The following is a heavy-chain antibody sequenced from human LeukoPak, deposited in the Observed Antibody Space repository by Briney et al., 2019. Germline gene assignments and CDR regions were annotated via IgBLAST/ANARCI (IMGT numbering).Heavy chain of an antibody. CDR2: INPTTGDT. J-gene: IGHJ3*02. V-gene: IGHV1-46*01. Sequence: GASVTVSFKASGYTFTSYYMHWVRQAPGQGLEWMGIINPTTGDTTYAQKFQGRLTMTRDMSTSTVYMELSSLTSEDTAVFYCARYGFSAVWQGGWHAFDIWGQGTVVTVSS. D-gene: IGHD2-15*01. CDR1: GYTFTSYY. CDR3: ARYGFSAVWQGGWHAFDI.